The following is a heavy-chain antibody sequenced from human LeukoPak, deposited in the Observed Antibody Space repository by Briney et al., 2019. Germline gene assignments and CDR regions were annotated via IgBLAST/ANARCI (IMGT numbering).Heavy chain of an antibody. V-gene: IGHV3-21*01. Sequence: GGSLRLSCAASGFTFSSYSMNWVRQAPGKGLEWVSSISSSSSYIYYADSVKGRFTISRDNAKNSLYLQMNSLRAEDTAVYYCAREAWITMVRGVPDYWGQGTLVTVSS. CDR3: AREAWITMVRGVPDY. CDR2: ISSSSSYI. J-gene: IGHJ4*02. D-gene: IGHD3-10*01. CDR1: GFTFSSYS.